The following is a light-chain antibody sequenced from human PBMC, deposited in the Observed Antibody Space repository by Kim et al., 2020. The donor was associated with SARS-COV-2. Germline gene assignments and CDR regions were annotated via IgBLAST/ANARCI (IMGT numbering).Light chain of an antibody. Sequence: VYPGERATLSCRASQGVYGHLAWYQQKPGQTPRLLIYDASTRATGIPATFSGSGSGTEFTLTISSLQSEDFALYYCQQYSDWPWTFGQGTKVDIK. CDR2: DAS. J-gene: IGKJ1*01. CDR3: QQYSDWPWT. V-gene: IGKV3-15*01. CDR1: QGVYGH.